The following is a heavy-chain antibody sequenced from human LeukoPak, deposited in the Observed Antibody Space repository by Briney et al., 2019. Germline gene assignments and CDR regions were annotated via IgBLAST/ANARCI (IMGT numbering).Heavy chain of an antibody. CDR2: IRSETYGGTA. V-gene: IGHV3-49*04. CDR1: GFTFSSYA. CDR3: TRAVYCSGGACSFDP. D-gene: IGHD2-15*01. Sequence: GGSLRLSCAASGFTFSSYAMYWVRQAPGKGLESVGFIRSETYGGTAEYAASVKDRFTISRHDSKSIAYLQMNSLKTEDTAVYYCTRAVYCSGGACSFDPWGQGTLVTVSS. J-gene: IGHJ5*02.